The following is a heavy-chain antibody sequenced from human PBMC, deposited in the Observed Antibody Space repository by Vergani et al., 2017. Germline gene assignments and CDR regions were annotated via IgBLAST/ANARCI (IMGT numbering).Heavy chain of an antibody. CDR3: ARQRPGSGWSPGDFDD. V-gene: IGHV4-38-2*02. J-gene: IGHJ4*02. CDR2: IFRDEDT. Sequence: QVQLQESGPGIVKPSETLSLTCTVSAYSVGSGYYWGWIRQPPGKGLEWIGSIFRDEDTYYTPSLKDRVTISTDTSKNHFSLKLSAVTAADTAVYYCARQRPGSGWSPGDFDDWGQGILVTVSS. CDR1: AYSVGSGYY. D-gene: IGHD6-19*01.